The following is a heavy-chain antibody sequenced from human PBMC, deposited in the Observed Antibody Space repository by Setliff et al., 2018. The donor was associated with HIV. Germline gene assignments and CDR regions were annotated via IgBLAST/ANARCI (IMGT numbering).Heavy chain of an antibody. D-gene: IGHD1-26*01. V-gene: IGHV4-34*01. CDR3: ARIVRWELVATSTFFYYYMDV. CDR2: INHSGST. CDR1: GGSFSGYY. J-gene: IGHJ6*03. Sequence: PSETLSLTCAVFGGSFSGYYWSWIRQPPGKGLEWIGEINHSGSTDYNPSLKSRVTISVDTSKNQFSLKLSSVTAADTAVYYCARIVRWELVATSTFFYYYMDVWGKGTKVTVSS.